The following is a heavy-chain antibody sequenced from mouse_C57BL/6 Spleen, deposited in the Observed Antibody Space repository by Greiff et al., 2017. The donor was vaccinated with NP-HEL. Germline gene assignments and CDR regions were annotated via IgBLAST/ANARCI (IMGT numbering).Heavy chain of an antibody. V-gene: IGHV1-52*01. J-gene: IGHJ3*01. CDR1: GYTFTSYW. CDR3: ARYDDYTWLAY. CDR2: IDPSDSET. Sequence: QVQLQQPGAELVRPGSSVKLSCKASGYTFTSYWMHWVKQRPIQGLEWIGNIDPSDSETHYNQKFKDKATLTVDKSSSTAYMQLSSLTSEDSAVCYGARYDDYTWLAYWGKGTLVTVSA. D-gene: IGHD2-4*01.